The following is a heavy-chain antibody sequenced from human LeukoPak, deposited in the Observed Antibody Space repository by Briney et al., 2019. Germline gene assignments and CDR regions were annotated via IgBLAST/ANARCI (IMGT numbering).Heavy chain of an antibody. V-gene: IGHV4-34*01. J-gene: IGHJ5*02. Sequence: PSETLSLTCAVYGGSFSGYYWSWIRQPPGKGLEWIGYIYHSGSTYYNPSLKSRVTISVDRSKSQFSLKLSSVTAADTAVYYCARDIVESWFDPWGQGTLVTVSS. D-gene: IGHD2-15*01. CDR3: ARDIVESWFDP. CDR2: IYHSGST. CDR1: GGSFSGYY.